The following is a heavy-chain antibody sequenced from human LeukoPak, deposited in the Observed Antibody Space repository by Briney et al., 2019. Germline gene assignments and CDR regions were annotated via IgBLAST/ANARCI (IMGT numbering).Heavy chain of an antibody. V-gene: IGHV3-23*01. CDR1: GFTFNNYA. Sequence: GGSLRLSCAASGFTFNNYAMSWVRQAPGKGLEWVSAISGSGGSSYYADSVKGRFTISRDNSKNTLYLQMNSLRAEDTAVYYCARAIRGIAVAATAIDYWGQGTLVTVSS. CDR2: ISGSGGSS. CDR3: ARAIRGIAVAATAIDY. D-gene: IGHD6-19*01. J-gene: IGHJ4*02.